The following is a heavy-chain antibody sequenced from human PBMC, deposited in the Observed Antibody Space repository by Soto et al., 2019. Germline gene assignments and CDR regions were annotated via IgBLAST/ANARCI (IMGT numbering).Heavy chain of an antibody. V-gene: IGHV4-34*01. D-gene: IGHD6-6*01. CDR3: ARLRRSSSYSYYGMDV. CDR1: GGSFSGYY. J-gene: IGHJ6*02. Sequence: QVQLQQWGAGLLKPSETLSLTCAVYGGSFSGYYWSWIRQPPGKGLEWIGEINHSGSTNYNPSLKSRVTISVDTSKNQFSLKLSSVTAADTAVYYCARLRRSSSYSYYGMDVWGQGTTVTVSS. CDR2: INHSGST.